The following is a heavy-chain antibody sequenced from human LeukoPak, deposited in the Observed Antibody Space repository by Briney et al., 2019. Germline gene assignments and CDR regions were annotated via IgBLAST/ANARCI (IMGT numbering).Heavy chain of an antibody. CDR1: ETFSSHA. V-gene: IGHV1-69*04. CDR3: ARAEEDRSGSFCGGY. D-gene: IGHD3-10*01. J-gene: IGHJ4*02. Sequence: GSSVKVSCRASETFSSHATTWVRQAPGQGLEWMGRIIPIVDLVNSAQEFQGRVTFTADKSTTTAYMELSSLRSEDTAVYYCARAEEDRSGSFCGGYWGQGTLITVSS. CDR2: IIPIVDLV.